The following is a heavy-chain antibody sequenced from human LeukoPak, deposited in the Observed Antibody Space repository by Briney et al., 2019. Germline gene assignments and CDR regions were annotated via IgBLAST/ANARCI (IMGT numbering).Heavy chain of an antibody. CDR2: ISKDGSST. CDR1: ASTFSSNW. J-gene: IGHJ5*02. CDR3: APSMAGFNWFDP. Sequence: GGSLRLSCAASASTFSSNWMHWVHQAPGKGLVWVSRISKDGSSTSYADSVKGRFTISRDNAKNTLYLQMSSLTAEDTAVYYCAPSMAGFNWFDPWGQGTLVTVSS. V-gene: IGHV3-74*01. D-gene: IGHD6-19*01.